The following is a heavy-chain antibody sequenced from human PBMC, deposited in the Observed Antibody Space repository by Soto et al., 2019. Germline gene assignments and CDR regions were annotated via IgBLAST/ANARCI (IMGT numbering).Heavy chain of an antibody. CDR1: VDSVSSTTAA. CDR3: AREEGQLGAFDY. J-gene: IGHJ4*02. V-gene: IGHV6-1*01. Sequence: SQTLSLTCAISVDSVSSTTAAWNWLRQSPSRGLEWLGRTYHRYKWYHHYGESVKSRLTINPDTSKNQFSLLLNSVTPEDTALYCCAREEGQLGAFDYWGQGSLVTVSS. D-gene: IGHD6-6*01. CDR2: TYHRYKWYH.